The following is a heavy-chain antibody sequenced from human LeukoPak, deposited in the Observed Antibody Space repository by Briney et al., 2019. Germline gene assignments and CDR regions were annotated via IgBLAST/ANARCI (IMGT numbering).Heavy chain of an antibody. J-gene: IGHJ4*02. CDR1: GVSISGYY. V-gene: IGHV4-4*07. D-gene: IGHD2-2*01. CDR2: IYTSETT. Sequence: SETLSLTCSVSGVSISGYYWSWIRQPAGKGLEWIGRIYTSETTNYNPSPKSRVTMSVDTCKNQFSLKLSSVTAADTAVYYCARESTSSCPAGGYCPYYFDYWGQGTLVTVSS. CDR3: ARESTSSCPAGGYCPYYFDY.